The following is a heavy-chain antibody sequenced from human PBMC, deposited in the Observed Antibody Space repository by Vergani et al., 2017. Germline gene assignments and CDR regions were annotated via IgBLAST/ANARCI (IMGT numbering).Heavy chain of an antibody. J-gene: IGHJ3*01. CDR3: AVRPERWETLLRDDFDV. D-gene: IGHD1-26*01. V-gene: IGHV4-38-2*02. CDR2: INHSGNI. Sequence: QVQLQESGPGLLKPSETLSLTCTVSSYSISSGYYWGWIRQPPGKGVEWIGEINHSGNINYNPTLKSPFNVSIDTSRYLFSLKLRSVGAADTAVYFCAVRPERWETLLRDDFDVWGQGTFVTVAP. CDR1: SYSISSGYY.